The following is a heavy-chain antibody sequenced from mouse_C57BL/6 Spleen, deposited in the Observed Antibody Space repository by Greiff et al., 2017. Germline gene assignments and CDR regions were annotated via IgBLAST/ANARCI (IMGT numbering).Heavy chain of an antibody. V-gene: IGHV1-64*01. Sequence: QVQLQQPGAELVKPGASVKLSCKASGYTFTSYWMHWVKQRPGQGLGWIGMIHPNSGSTNYNEKFKSKATLTVDKSSSTAYMQLSSLTSEDSSVYYYARLTTLVNWYFDVWGKGTTVTVSS. CDR1: GYTFTSYW. D-gene: IGHD1-1*01. CDR2: IHPNSGST. J-gene: IGHJ1*03. CDR3: ARLTTLVNWYFDV.